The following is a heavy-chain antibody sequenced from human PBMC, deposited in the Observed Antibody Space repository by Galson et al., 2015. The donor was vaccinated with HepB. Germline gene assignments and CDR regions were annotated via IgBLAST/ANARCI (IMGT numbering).Heavy chain of an antibody. Sequence: SLRLSCAASGFTFTTYGIHWVRQAPAKGLEWVAFIWYDGSNRFYADSVKGRFTISRDDSKNMVYLQMDSLRAEDTAVYYCARDLYTNWFDFWGQGALVTVSS. CDR2: IWYDGSNR. J-gene: IGHJ5*01. D-gene: IGHD3-16*01. CDR1: GFTFTTYG. CDR3: ARDLYTNWFDF. V-gene: IGHV3-33*08.